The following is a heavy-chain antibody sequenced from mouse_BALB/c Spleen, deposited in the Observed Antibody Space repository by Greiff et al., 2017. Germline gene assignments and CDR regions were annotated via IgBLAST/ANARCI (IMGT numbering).Heavy chain of an antibody. Sequence: EVKLMESGGGLVQPGGSLKLSCAASGFTFSSYTMSWVRQTPEKRLEWVAYISNGGGSTYYPDTVKGRFTISRDNAKNTLYLQMSSLKSEDTAMYYCARRGITTAPYYYAMDYWGQGTSVTVSS. CDR2: ISNGGGST. V-gene: IGHV5-12-2*01. CDR1: GFTFSSYT. CDR3: ARRGITTAPYYYAMDY. D-gene: IGHD1-2*01. J-gene: IGHJ4*01.